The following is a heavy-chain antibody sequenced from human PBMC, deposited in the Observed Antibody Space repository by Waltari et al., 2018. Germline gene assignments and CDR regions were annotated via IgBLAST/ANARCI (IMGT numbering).Heavy chain of an antibody. J-gene: IGHJ4*02. Sequence: QVQLVQSGAEVKKPGASVKVSCKASGYTFTGYYLHWLRQAPGQGLEWMGRINPNSGGTNYAQKFQGRVTMTRDTSISTAYMELSRLRSDDTAVYYCARMALYYDFWSGYSLDYWGQGTLVTVSS. D-gene: IGHD3-3*01. V-gene: IGHV1-2*02. CDR2: INPNSGGT. CDR3: ARMALYYDFWSGYSLDY. CDR1: GYTFTGYY.